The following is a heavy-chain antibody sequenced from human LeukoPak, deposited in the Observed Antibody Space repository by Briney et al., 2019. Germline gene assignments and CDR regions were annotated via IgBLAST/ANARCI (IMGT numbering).Heavy chain of an antibody. CDR1: GFIFNNYW. D-gene: IGHD3-9*01. CDR2: IWYDGSNK. V-gene: IGHV3-33*08. CDR3: ARDPWVYDILTGYGSQDAFDI. Sequence: GGSLRLSCAASGFIFNNYWMSRVRQAPGKGLEWVAVIWYDGSNKYYADSVKGRFTISRDNSKNTLYLQMNSMRAEDTAVYYCARDPWVYDILTGYGSQDAFDIWGQGTMVTVSS. J-gene: IGHJ3*02.